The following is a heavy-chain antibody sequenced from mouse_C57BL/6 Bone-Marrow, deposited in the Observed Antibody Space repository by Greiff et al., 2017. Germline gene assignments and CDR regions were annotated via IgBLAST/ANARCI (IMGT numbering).Heavy chain of an antibody. Sequence: VQGVESGAELVRPGASVTLSCKASGYKFTDYEMHWVKQTPVHGLEWIGAIDPETGGTAYNQKFKGKAILTADKSSSTAYMELRSLTSEDSAVYYCTRPTSVQFAYWGQGTLVTVSA. CDR3: TRPTSVQFAY. D-gene: IGHD2-10*01. V-gene: IGHV1-15*01. CDR2: IDPETGGT. CDR1: GYKFTDYE. J-gene: IGHJ3*01.